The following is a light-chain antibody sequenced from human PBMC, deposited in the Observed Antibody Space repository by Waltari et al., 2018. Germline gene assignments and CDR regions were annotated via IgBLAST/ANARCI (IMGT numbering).Light chain of an antibody. Sequence: QSALTQPDSVSGSPGQSITISCTGTSSDVGSYNLVSWYQQHPGKAPKHMIYEGSKRPSGVSNRFSGSKSGNTASLTISGLQAEDEADYYCCSYAGSSTLVFGGGTKLTVL. V-gene: IGLV2-23*01. CDR1: SSDVGSYNL. CDR2: EGS. J-gene: IGLJ3*02. CDR3: CSYAGSSTLV.